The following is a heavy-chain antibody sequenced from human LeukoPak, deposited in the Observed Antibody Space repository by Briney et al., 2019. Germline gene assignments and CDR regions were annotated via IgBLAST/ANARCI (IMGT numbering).Heavy chain of an antibody. CDR1: GYTFTHHG. Sequence: ASVKVSCKASGYTFTHHGISWVRQAPGQGLEWMGWISGYNGDTIYAQKLQGRVTMTTDRSTTTAYVELGSLTSDDTAVYYCARDPFNTSGRYQYLDHWGRGTLVTVSS. V-gene: IGHV1-18*01. J-gene: IGHJ2*01. CDR2: ISGYNGDT. D-gene: IGHD6-19*01. CDR3: ARDPFNTSGRYQYLDH.